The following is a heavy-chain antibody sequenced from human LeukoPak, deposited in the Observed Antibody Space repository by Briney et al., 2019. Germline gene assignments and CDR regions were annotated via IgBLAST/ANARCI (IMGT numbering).Heavy chain of an antibody. Sequence: PGGSLRLSCAASGFTFSSYAMHWVRQAPGKGLEWVAVISYDGSNKYYADSVKGRFTISRDNSKNTLYLQMNSLRAEDTAVCYCAREAILCLDYWGQGTLVTVSS. V-gene: IGHV3-30*04. CDR1: GFTFSSYA. J-gene: IGHJ4*02. D-gene: IGHD2-2*01. CDR3: AREAILCLDY. CDR2: ISYDGSNK.